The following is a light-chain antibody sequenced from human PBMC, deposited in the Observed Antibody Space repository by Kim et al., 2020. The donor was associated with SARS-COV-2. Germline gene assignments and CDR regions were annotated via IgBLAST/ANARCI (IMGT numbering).Light chain of an antibody. CDR3: QRCSASRVT. CDR1: QSVSSRY. Sequence: EIVLTQSPGTLSLSPGERATLSCRASQSVSSRYLVWYQQKPGQAPRLLIYGASSRATGIPDRFSGRGSGTDFTLTISRLEPEDFAVYYCQRCSASRVTFGGGTKVDIK. J-gene: IGKJ4*01. V-gene: IGKV3-20*01. CDR2: GAS.